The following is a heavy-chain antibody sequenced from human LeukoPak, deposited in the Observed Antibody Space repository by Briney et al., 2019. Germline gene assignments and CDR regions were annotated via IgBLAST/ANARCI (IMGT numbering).Heavy chain of an antibody. Sequence: PSQTLSLTCTVSGGSISSSSYYWGWIRQPPGKGLEWIGSIYYSGSTYYNPSLKSRGTISVDTSKNQFSLKLSSVTAADTAVYYCARAGDYEYYFDYWGQGTLVTVSS. CDR1: GGSISSSSYY. CDR3: ARAGDYEYYFDY. CDR2: IYYSGST. J-gene: IGHJ4*02. V-gene: IGHV4-39*07. D-gene: IGHD4-17*01.